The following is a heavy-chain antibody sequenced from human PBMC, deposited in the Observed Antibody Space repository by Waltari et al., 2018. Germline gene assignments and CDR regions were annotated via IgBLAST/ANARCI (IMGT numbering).Heavy chain of an antibody. Sequence: QVQLVESGGSVVQPGRSLRLSCAAYGFTFSTYGMHWVRQAPGKGLEWVALISYDGSNKYSDSVKGRFTISRDNSKNTVDLQMNSLRAEDTAVYYCANGLCGGNCYTLFHWGQGTLVTVSS. D-gene: IGHD2-15*01. CDR2: ISYDGSNK. CDR1: GFTFSTYG. V-gene: IGHV3-30*18. CDR3: ANGLCGGNCYTLFH. J-gene: IGHJ4*02.